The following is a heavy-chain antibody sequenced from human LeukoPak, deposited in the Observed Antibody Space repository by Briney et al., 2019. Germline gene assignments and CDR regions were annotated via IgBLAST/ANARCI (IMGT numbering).Heavy chain of an antibody. D-gene: IGHD3-3*01. V-gene: IGHV3-23*01. Sequence: GGSLRLSCAASGFTFSSYAMSWVRQAPGKGLEWVSAISGSGGSTYYADSVKGRFTISRDNSKNTLYLQMNSLRAEDTAVYYCAKGSAYDFWSGYSRHLNYWGQGTLVTVSS. CDR3: AKGSAYDFWSGYSRHLNY. J-gene: IGHJ4*02. CDR2: ISGSGGST. CDR1: GFTFSSYA.